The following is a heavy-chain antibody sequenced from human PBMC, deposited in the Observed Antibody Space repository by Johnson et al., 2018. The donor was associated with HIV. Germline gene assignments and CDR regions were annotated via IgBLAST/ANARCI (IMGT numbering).Heavy chain of an antibody. V-gene: IGHV3-9*01. D-gene: IGHD3-16*01. CDR1: GFTLHDFA. J-gene: IGHJ3*01. Sequence: VQLVESGGGLVQPGRSLRLSCEASGFTLHDFAMHWVRQVPGRGLEWVSGISWNSGTIGYADSVKGRFSISRANARNSLYLQMRSLTSEDTALYYCAKDVTWGMQDAFDLWGRGTMVTVCS. CDR2: ISWNSGTI. CDR3: AKDVTWGMQDAFDL.